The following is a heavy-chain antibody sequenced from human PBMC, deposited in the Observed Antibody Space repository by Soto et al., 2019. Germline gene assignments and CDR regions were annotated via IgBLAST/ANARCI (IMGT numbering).Heavy chain of an antibody. Sequence: QVTLKESGPVLVKPTETLTLTCTVSGFSLNNARMGVSWIRQPPGKALEWLAHIFSNDEKSYSTSLKSRLTISKDTSKSQVVLTMTNMDPVDTATYSCARHGRGVGTRPLDYWGQGTLVTVSS. CDR2: IFSNDEK. CDR3: ARHGRGVGTRPLDY. D-gene: IGHD1-26*01. CDR1: GFSLNNARMG. V-gene: IGHV2-26*01. J-gene: IGHJ4*02.